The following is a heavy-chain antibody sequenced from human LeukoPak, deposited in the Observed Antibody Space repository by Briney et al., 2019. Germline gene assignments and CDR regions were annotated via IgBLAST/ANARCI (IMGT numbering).Heavy chain of an antibody. CDR1: GFTFDDYG. CDR2: TNWNGGST. V-gene: IGHV3-20*04. Sequence: GGSLRLSCAASGFTFDDYGMNWVRQAPGKGLEWVSGTNWNGGSTGYADSVKGRFTISRDNAKNSLYLQMNSLRAEDTALYYCARDVSYGSFDYWGQGTLVTVSS. D-gene: IGHD5-18*01. CDR3: ARDVSYGSFDY. J-gene: IGHJ4*02.